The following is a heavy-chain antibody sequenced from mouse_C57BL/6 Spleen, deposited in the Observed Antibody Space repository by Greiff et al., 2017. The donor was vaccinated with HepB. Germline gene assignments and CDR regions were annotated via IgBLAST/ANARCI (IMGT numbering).Heavy chain of an antibody. CDR1: GYAFSSSW. D-gene: IGHD1-1*01. CDR2: IYPGDGDT. Sequence: VQRVESGPELVKPGASVKISCKASGYAFSSSWMNWVKQRPGKGLEWIGRIYPGDGDTNYNGKFKGKATLTADKSSSTAYMQLSSLTSEDSAVYFCARPYYGSSLYAMDYWGQGTSVTVSS. CDR3: ARPYYGSSLYAMDY. V-gene: IGHV1-82*01. J-gene: IGHJ4*01.